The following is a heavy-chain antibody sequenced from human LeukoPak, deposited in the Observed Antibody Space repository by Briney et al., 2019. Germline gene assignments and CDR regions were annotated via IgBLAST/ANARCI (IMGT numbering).Heavy chain of an antibody. V-gene: IGHV4-38-2*01. Sequence: SETLSLTCAVSGYSISSGYYWGWIRQPPGKGLEWIGSIYHSGSTYYNPSLKSRVTISVDTSKNQFSLKLSSVTAADTAVYYCARQLSASDSTWYYYYYMDVWGKGTTVTVSS. CDR3: ARQLSASDSTWYYYYYMDV. CDR2: IYHSGST. J-gene: IGHJ6*03. CDR1: GYSISSGYY. D-gene: IGHD2-2*01.